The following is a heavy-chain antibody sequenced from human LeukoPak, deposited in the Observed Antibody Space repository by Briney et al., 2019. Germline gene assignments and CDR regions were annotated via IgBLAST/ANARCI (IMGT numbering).Heavy chain of an antibody. Sequence: GSLRLSCAASGFTFSSYAMNWVRQAPGKGLEWVSSISSTSSYIYYADSVKGRFTISRDNAKNSLYLQMNSLRPEDTAVYYCASVRGYSSSWESGYWGQGTLVTVSS. V-gene: IGHV3-21*01. CDR1: GFTFSSYA. CDR3: ASVRGYSSSWESGY. D-gene: IGHD6-6*01. J-gene: IGHJ4*02. CDR2: ISSTSSYI.